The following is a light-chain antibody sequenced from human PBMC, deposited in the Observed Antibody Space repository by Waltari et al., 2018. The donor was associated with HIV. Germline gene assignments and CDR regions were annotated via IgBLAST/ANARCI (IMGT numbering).Light chain of an antibody. J-gene: IGKJ2*01. Sequence: EKVMTQSPPTLSVSTGERATPSCRASQPINNNLAWYQQKPGQAPQLLIYGASTRAAGVPDRFSGSGSGTEFSLTISSLQSEDLAIYYCQQYNNWPQTFGQGTKVEIK. V-gene: IGKV3-15*01. CDR1: QPINNN. CDR2: GAS. CDR3: QQYNNWPQT.